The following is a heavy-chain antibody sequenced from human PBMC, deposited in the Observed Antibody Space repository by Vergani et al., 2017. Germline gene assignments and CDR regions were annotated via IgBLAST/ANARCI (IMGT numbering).Heavy chain of an antibody. V-gene: IGHV1-2*02. CDR2: INPNSGGT. J-gene: IGHJ3*02. Sequence: QLQLVQSGAAVKKPGASVKVSCKASGYTFTGYYMHWVRQAPGQGLEWMGWINPNSGGTNYAQKFQGRVTMTRDTSISTAYMELSRMRSDETAVYYWESSNWNHVRPIYAFDIWGQGTMVTVSS. CDR1: GYTFTGYY. D-gene: IGHD1-14*01. CDR3: ESSNWNHVRPIYAFDI.